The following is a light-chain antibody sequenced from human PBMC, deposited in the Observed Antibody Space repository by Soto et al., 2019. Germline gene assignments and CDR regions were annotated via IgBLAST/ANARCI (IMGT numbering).Light chain of an antibody. J-gene: IGKJ2*01. CDR2: GAS. Sequence: EIVMTQSPATLSVSPGERATLTCRASQSVSSSLAWYQQKPGQAPRLLIYGASTRATGIPARFSGSRSGTEFTLTISSLQSEYFAVYYCQQYNNWPLYTFGQGTKLEIK. V-gene: IGKV3-15*01. CDR1: QSVSSS. CDR3: QQYNNWPLYT.